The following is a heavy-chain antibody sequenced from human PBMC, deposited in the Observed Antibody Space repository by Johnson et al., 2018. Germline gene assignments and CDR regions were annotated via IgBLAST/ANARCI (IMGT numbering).Heavy chain of an antibody. CDR2: IWYDGSNK. D-gene: IGHD3-22*01. Sequence: QVQLVESGGGVVQPGRSLRLSCAASGFTFRSYGMHWVRQAPGKGLEWVAIIWYDGSNKYYADSVKGRFTISRVNSKNTLYLQMNSLRAEDTAGYYCARVSGSSGYYSRAFDIWGQGTMVTVSS. J-gene: IGHJ3*02. V-gene: IGHV3-33*01. CDR3: ARVSGSSGYYSRAFDI. CDR1: GFTFRSYG.